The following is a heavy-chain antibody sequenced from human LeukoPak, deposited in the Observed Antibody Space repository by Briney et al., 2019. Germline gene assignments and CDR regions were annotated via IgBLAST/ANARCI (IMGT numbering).Heavy chain of an antibody. V-gene: IGHV4-59*01. CDR1: GGSISSYY. J-gene: IGHJ4*02. D-gene: IGHD4-17*01. CDR3: ARAGGTTVTTHDY. Sequence: SETLSLTCTVSGGSISSYYRSWIRQPPGKGLEWIGYIYYSGSTNYNPSLKSRVTISVDTSKNQFSLKLSSVTAADTAVYYCARAGGTTVTTHDYWGQGTLVTVSS. CDR2: IYYSGST.